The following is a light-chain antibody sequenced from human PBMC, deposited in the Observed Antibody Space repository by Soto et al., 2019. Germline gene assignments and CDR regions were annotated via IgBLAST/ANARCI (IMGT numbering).Light chain of an antibody. V-gene: IGKV1-39*01. Sequence: DIQMTQSPSSLSASEGDRVTITCRASQTISIYLNWYQQKPGKAPNLLIYAASRLQSGVPSRFSGSGSGTDFTLTISSVQPEDFASYYCQQSYSTPSITFGQGTRLEIK. CDR3: QQSYSTPSIT. J-gene: IGKJ5*01. CDR2: AAS. CDR1: QTISIY.